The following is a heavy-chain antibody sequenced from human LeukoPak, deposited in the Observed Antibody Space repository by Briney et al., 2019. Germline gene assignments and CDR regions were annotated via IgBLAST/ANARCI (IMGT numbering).Heavy chain of an antibody. CDR2: ISSSSSYI. Sequence: GGSLRLYCAASGFTFSSYSMNWVRQAPGKGLEWVSSISSSSSYIYYADSVKSRFTIYRYNAKNSLYLQMNSLRAEDTAVYYCARDHYYDSSRYYGWFDPWGQGTLVTVSS. CDR1: GFTFSSYS. CDR3: ARDHYYDSSRYYGWFDP. D-gene: IGHD3-22*01. J-gene: IGHJ5*02. V-gene: IGHV3-21*01.